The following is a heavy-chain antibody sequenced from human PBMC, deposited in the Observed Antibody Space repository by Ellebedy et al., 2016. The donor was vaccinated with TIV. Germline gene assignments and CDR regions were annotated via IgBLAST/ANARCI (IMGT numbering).Heavy chain of an antibody. D-gene: IGHD3-3*01. CDR1: GYTFTSYD. CDR3: ARCPVRFDWYDP. Sequence: SVKVSXKASGYTFTSYDINWVRQATGQGLEWMGGIIPIFGTANYAQKFQGRVTITADESTSTAYMELRSLRSDDTAVYYCARCPVRFDWYDPWGQGTLVTVSS. J-gene: IGHJ5*02. V-gene: IGHV1-69*13. CDR2: IIPIFGTA.